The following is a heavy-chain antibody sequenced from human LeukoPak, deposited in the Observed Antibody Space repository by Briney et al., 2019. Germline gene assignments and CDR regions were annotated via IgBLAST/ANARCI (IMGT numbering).Heavy chain of an antibody. D-gene: IGHD3-3*01. V-gene: IGHV3-30-3*01. CDR1: GFTFSGYA. CDR2: ISYDGSNK. J-gene: IGHJ4*02. CDR3: ARDPYYDFWSGYYGYFDY. Sequence: GGSLRLSCAASGFTFSGYAMLWVRQAPGKGLEWVAVISYDGSNKYYADSVKGRFTISRDNPKNTLYLQMNSLRAEDTAVYYCARDPYYDFWSGYYGYFDYWGQGTLVTVSS.